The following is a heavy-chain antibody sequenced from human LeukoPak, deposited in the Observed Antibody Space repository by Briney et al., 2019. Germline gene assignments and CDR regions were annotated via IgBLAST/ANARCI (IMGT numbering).Heavy chain of an antibody. Sequence: PGGSLRLSCAASGFTSSSYWMSWVRQAPGKGLEWVANIKQDGSEKYYVDSVKGRFTISRDNAKNSLYLQMNSLRAEDTAVYYCARDPNYYGSGSFDYWGQGTLVTVSS. V-gene: IGHV3-7*01. J-gene: IGHJ4*02. CDR1: GFTSSSYW. CDR2: IKQDGSEK. CDR3: ARDPNYYGSGSFDY. D-gene: IGHD3-10*01.